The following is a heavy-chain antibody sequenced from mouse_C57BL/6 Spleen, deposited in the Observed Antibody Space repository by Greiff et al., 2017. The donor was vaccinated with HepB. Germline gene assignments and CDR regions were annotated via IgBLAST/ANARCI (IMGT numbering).Heavy chain of an antibody. CDR3: ARHGELGTDY. CDR2: ISGGGGNT. CDR1: GFTFSSYT. D-gene: IGHD4-1*01. V-gene: IGHV5-9*01. Sequence: EVKLEESGGGLVKPGGSLKLSCAASGFTFSSYTMSWVRQTPEKRLEWVATISGGGGNTYYPDSVKGRFTISRDNAKNTLYLQMSSLRSEDTALYYCARHGELGTDYWGQGTTLTVSS. J-gene: IGHJ2*01.